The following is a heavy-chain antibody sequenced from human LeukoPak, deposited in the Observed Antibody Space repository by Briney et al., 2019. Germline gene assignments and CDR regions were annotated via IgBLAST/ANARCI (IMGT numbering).Heavy chain of an antibody. CDR3: ARHGGYASPWWF. Sequence: SETLSLTCTVSGGSISSYYWSWIRQPPGKGLEWIGYVYYSGSTNYNPSLKSRVTISVDTSKNQFSLKLRSVTAADRAVYYCARHGGYASPWWFWGQGTLVTVSS. D-gene: IGHD2-8*02. V-gene: IGHV4-59*08. CDR1: GGSISSYY. J-gene: IGHJ4*02. CDR2: VYYSGST.